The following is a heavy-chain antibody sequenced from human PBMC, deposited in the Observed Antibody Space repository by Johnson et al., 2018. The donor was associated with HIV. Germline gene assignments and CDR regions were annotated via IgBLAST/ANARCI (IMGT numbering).Heavy chain of an antibody. D-gene: IGHD6-6*01. CDR2: ISYDGSNK. CDR1: GFTFSSYA. Sequence: QVQLVESGGDLVQRGGSLRLSCAASGFTFSSYAMHWVRQAPGKGLEWVAVISYDGSNKYFADSVKGRFTISRDNSKNTLYLQMKSLRGEDTAVYSCARGRSSSSTAAFDIWGQGTMVTVSS. J-gene: IGHJ3*02. V-gene: IGHV3-30*04. CDR3: ARGRSSSSTAAFDI.